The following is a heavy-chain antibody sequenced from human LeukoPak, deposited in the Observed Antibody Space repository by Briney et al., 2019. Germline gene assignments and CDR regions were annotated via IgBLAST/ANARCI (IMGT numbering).Heavy chain of an antibody. V-gene: IGHV3-30*03. J-gene: IGHJ4*02. CDR1: GFTFSSYG. Sequence: GGSLRLSCAASGFTFSSYGMHWVRQAPGKGLEWVAVISYDGSNKYYADSVKGRFTISRDNAKNSLYLQMNRLRAEDTALYYCARDRRWFGELSDFDYWGQGTLVTVSS. CDR3: ARDRRWFGELSDFDY. D-gene: IGHD3-10*01. CDR2: ISYDGSNK.